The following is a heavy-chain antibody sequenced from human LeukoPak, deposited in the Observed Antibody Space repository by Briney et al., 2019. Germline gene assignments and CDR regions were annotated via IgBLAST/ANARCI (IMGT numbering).Heavy chain of an antibody. CDR3: AKDLRGGGLLDFDY. CDR2: ISGSGGST. CDR1: GFTFSSYA. D-gene: IGHD1-26*01. J-gene: IGHJ4*02. Sequence: GGSLRLSCAASGFTFSSYAMSWVRQSPGKGLEWVSAISGSGGSTYYADSVKGRFTISRDNSKNTLYLQMNSLRAEDTAVYYCAKDLRGGGLLDFDYWGQGTLVTVSS. V-gene: IGHV3-23*01.